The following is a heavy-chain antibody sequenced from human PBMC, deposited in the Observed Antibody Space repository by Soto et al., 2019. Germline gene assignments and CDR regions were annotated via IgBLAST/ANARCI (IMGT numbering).Heavy chain of an antibody. Sequence: EVQLVESGGGLVQPGRSLRLSCTASGFTFGDYAMSWVRQAPGKGLEWVGFIRSKAYGGTTEYAASVKGRFTISRYDSTSIAYLQMNSLKTEDTAVYYCTRGSDIVLMVYAIRDYYYGMDVWGQGTTVTVSS. J-gene: IGHJ6*02. CDR3: TRGSDIVLMVYAIRDYYYGMDV. D-gene: IGHD2-8*01. CDR2: IRSKAYGGTT. CDR1: GFTFGDYA. V-gene: IGHV3-49*04.